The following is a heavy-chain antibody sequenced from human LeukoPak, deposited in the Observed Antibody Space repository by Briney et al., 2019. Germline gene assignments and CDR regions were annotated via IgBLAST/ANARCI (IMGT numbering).Heavy chain of an antibody. Sequence: GGSLRLSCAASGFTVSSNYMSWVRQAPGKGLEWVSVIYSGGSTYYADSVKGRFTISRDNSKNTLYLQMNSLRAEDTAVYYCARSHYYDSSGYYYAGIFFDYWGQGTLVTVSS. D-gene: IGHD3-22*01. J-gene: IGHJ4*02. CDR2: IYSGGST. V-gene: IGHV3-66*02. CDR3: ARSHYYDSSGYYYAGIFFDY. CDR1: GFTVSSNY.